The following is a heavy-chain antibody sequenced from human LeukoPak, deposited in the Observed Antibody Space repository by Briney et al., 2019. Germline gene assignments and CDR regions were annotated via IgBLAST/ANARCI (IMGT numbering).Heavy chain of an antibody. D-gene: IGHD1-14*01. CDR1: GFTFSTYS. J-gene: IGHJ4*02. CDR3: ARDMKGNLDY. V-gene: IGHV3-48*01. CDR2: ITSSSSTI. Sequence: GGSLRLSCAVSGFTFSTYSMNWVRQAPGKGLEWVSYITSSSSTIYYADSVKGRFTISRDNAKNSLYLQMSSLRAEDTAVYYCARDMKGNLDYWGQGTLVTVSS.